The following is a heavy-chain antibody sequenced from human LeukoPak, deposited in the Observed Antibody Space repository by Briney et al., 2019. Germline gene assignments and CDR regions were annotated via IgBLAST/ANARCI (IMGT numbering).Heavy chain of an antibody. CDR3: SRVNPSSGSYYDACDI. D-gene: IGHD1-26*01. J-gene: IGHJ3*02. CDR1: GFIFSDSP. CDR2: IRSKANNYAT. V-gene: IGHV3-73*01. Sequence: GGSLRLSCAASGFIFSDSPMHWVRQASGKGLEWVGRIRSKANNYATAYAASVQGRFTISRDDSKNTAYLQMNSLKTEDTAVYYCSRVNPSSGSYYDACDIWGQGTMVTVSS.